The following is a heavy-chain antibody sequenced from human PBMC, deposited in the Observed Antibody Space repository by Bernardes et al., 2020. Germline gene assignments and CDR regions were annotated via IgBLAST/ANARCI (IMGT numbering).Heavy chain of an antibody. D-gene: IGHD6-19*01. J-gene: IGHJ4*02. CDR2: INTDGSST. CDR3: ARGSGYFYFDY. Sequence: GGSLRLSCAASGFPFSSYWMHWVRQAPGKGLVWVFGINTDGSSTRYADSVKGRFTISRDNAKNTLYLQMNSLRAEDTAVYYCARGSGYFYFDYWGQGTLVTVSS. V-gene: IGHV3-74*01. CDR1: GFPFSSYW.